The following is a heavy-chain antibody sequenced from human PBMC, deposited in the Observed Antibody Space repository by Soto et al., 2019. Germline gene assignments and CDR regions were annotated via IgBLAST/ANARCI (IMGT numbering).Heavy chain of an antibody. CDR2: IRSKANSYAT. V-gene: IGHV3-73*01. CDR1: GFTFSGSA. D-gene: IGHD5-12*01. CDR3: TRQAAVDGYNYYYFDY. Sequence: PGGSLRLSCAASGFTFSGSAMHWISQASGKGLEWVGRIRSKANSYATAYAASVKGRFTISRDDSKNTAYLQMNSLKTEDTAVYYCTRQAAVDGYNYYYFDYWGQGTLVTVSS. J-gene: IGHJ4*02.